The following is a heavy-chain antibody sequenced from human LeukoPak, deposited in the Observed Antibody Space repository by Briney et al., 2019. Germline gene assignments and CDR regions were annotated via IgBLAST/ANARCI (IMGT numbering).Heavy chain of an antibody. Sequence: SETLSLTCAVYGGSFSGYYWSWIRQPPGKGLEWSGEINHSGSTNYNPSLKSRVTISVDTSKNQFSLKLSSVTAADTAVDYCARGPTRTSYYYYGVDVWGQGTTVTVSS. V-gene: IGHV4-34*01. J-gene: IGHJ6*02. CDR1: GGSFSGYY. D-gene: IGHD1-1*01. CDR2: INHSGST. CDR3: ARGPTRTSYYYYGVDV.